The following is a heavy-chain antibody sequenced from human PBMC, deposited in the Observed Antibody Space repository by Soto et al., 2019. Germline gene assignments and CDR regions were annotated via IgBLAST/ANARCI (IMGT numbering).Heavy chain of an antibody. CDR2: IYYSGST. CDR1: GGSISSYY. Sequence: SETLSLTCTVSGGSISSYYWSWIRQPPGKGLEWIGYIYYSGSTNYNPSVKSRFTISMDTSKNHFSLKLTSVTAADTAVYYCARHEVTGDRCRFDYWGQGTLVTVSS. J-gene: IGHJ4*02. D-gene: IGHD7-27*01. CDR3: ARHEVTGDRCRFDY. V-gene: IGHV4-59*08.